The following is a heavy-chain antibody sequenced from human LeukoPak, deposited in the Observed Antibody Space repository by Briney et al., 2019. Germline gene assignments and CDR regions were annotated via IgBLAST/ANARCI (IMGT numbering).Heavy chain of an antibody. J-gene: IGHJ5*02. D-gene: IGHD6-13*01. CDR1: GYSFTSYW. V-gene: IGHV5-51*01. Sequence: GESLKISCKGSGYSFTSYWIGWVRQMPGKGLEWMGIIYPSDSDTRYSPSFQGQVTISADKSISTAYLQWSSLKASDTAMYYCARRAYSSSWDENWFDPWGQGTLVTVSS. CDR3: ARRAYSSSWDENWFDP. CDR2: IYPSDSDT.